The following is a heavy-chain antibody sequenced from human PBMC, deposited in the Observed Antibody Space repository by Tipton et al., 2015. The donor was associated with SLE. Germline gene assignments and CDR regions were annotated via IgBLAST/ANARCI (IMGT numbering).Heavy chain of an antibody. CDR1: GFTFSSYN. V-gene: IGHV3-53*04. CDR2: IYSGGST. CDR3: ARVPKGYYYYMDV. Sequence: SLRLSCAASGFTFSSYNMSWVRQAPGKGLEWVSVIYSGGSTYYADSVKGRFTISRHNSKNTLYLQMNSLRAEDTAVYYCARVPKGYYYYMDVWGKGTTVTVSS. J-gene: IGHJ6*03.